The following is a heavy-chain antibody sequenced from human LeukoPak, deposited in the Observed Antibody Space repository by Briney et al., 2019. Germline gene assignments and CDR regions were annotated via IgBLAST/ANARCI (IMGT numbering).Heavy chain of an antibody. J-gene: IGHJ5*02. CDR2: ISSSGSTI. CDR1: GFTFSSYE. Sequence: GGSLRLSCAASGFTFSSYEMNWVRQAPGKGLEWVSYISSSGSTIYYADSVKGRFTVSRDNAKNTLYLQMNSLRAEDTAVYYCARDVPHNWFDTWGQGTLVTVSS. CDR3: ARDVPHNWFDT. V-gene: IGHV3-48*03.